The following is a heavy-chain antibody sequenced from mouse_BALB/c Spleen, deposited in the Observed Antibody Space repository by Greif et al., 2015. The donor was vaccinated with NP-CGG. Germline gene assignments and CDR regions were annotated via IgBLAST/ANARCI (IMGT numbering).Heavy chain of an antibody. J-gene: IGHJ3*01. V-gene: IGHV1S81*02. CDR3: ARKDYRYDWFAY. CDR2: INPSNGRT. D-gene: IGHD2-14*01. Sequence: QVQLQQSGAELVKPGASVKLSCKASGYTFTSYWMHWVKQRPGQGLEWIGEINPSNGRTNYNEKFKSKATLTVDKSSSTAYMQLSSLTSEDSAVYYCARKDYRYDWFAYWGQGTLVTVSA. CDR1: GYTFTSYW.